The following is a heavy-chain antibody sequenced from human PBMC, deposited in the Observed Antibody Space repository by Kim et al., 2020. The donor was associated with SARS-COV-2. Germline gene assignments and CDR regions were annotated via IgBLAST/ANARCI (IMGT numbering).Heavy chain of an antibody. Sequence: SETLSLTCTVSGGSISSDDYYWSWIRQPPGKGLEWIGYIYYSGNTYYNPSLKSRVTISVDTSKNQFSLKLSSVTAADTAVYYCARLGYNGYQNDFWGQGTLVTVSS. D-gene: IGHD5-12*01. J-gene: IGHJ4*02. CDR1: GGSISSDDYY. CDR2: IYYSGNT. V-gene: IGHV4-30-4*01. CDR3: ARLGYNGYQNDF.